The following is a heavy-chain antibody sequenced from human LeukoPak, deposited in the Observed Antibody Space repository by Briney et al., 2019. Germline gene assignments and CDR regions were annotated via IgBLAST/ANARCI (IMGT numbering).Heavy chain of an antibody. CDR3: ARYAWGPSNAFDI. CDR2: INHSGST. Sequence: SETLSLTCAVYGGSFSGYYWSWIRQPPGKGLEWIGEINHSGSTNYNPSLKSRVTISVDTSKNQFSLKLSSVTAADTAVYYCARYAWGPSNAFDIWGQGTMVTVSS. V-gene: IGHV4-34*01. D-gene: IGHD4-11*01. CDR1: GGSFSGYY. J-gene: IGHJ3*02.